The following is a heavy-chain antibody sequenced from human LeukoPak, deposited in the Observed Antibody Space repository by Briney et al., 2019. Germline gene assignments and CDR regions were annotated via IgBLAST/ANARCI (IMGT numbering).Heavy chain of an antibody. D-gene: IGHD6-19*01. CDR2: ISGYNCIT. CDR3: GRDTVRTTVAGGPEY. CDR1: GYIFTKYG. J-gene: IGHJ4*02. Sequence: ASVKVSFKGSGYIFTKYGITWVGQAHGQGDEGMGWISGYNCITIYSHKFQGRVTMTTDTSTSTAYMDLGSLRSDDTAVYYCGRDTVRTTVAGGPEYWGQGTLVTVSS. V-gene: IGHV1-18*01.